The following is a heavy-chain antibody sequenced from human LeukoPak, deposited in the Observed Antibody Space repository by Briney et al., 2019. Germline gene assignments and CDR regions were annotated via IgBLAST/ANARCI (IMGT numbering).Heavy chain of an antibody. Sequence: GGSLRPSCEASGFTFSTSWMSWVRQAPGKGLEWVANIKQDGSEKYYVDSVKGRFTISRDNAENSLYLQMNSLRAEDTAVYYCAKDSSANYWGQGTLVTVSS. V-gene: IGHV3-7*04. CDR1: GFTFSTSW. CDR3: AKDSSANY. J-gene: IGHJ4*02. CDR2: IKQDGSEK. D-gene: IGHD3-10*01.